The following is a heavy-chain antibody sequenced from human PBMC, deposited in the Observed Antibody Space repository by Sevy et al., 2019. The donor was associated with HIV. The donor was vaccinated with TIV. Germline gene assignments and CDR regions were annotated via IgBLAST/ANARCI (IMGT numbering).Heavy chain of an antibody. CDR1: GGTFSSYA. Sequence: ASVKVSCKASGGTFSSYAISWVRQAPGQGLEWMGGIIPIFGTANYAQKFQGRVTITADESTSTAYMELSSLRSEDTAVYYCARDSGYYSGGSCYSLSFDYWGQGTLVTVSS. D-gene: IGHD2-15*01. V-gene: IGHV1-69*13. J-gene: IGHJ4*02. CDR2: IIPIFGTA. CDR3: ARDSGYYSGGSCYSLSFDY.